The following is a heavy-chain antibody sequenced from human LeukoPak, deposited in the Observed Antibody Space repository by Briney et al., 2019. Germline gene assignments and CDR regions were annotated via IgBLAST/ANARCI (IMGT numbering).Heavy chain of an antibody. D-gene: IGHD3-22*01. V-gene: IGHV4-59*01. CDR1: GGSISSYY. CDR3: ARDRGRGYHDSIFDY. Sequence: SETLSLTCTVSGGSISSYYWSWIRQPPGRGLEWIGYIYYSGSANYNPSLKSRVTISVDTSKNQFSLKLSSVTAADTAVYYCARDRGRGYHDSIFDYWGQGTLVTVSS. CDR2: IYYSGSA. J-gene: IGHJ4*02.